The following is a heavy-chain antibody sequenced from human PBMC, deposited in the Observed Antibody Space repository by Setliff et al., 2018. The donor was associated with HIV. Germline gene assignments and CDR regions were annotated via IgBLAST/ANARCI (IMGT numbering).Heavy chain of an antibody. Sequence: LSLSCAASGFTFSNYWMHWVRQAPGKGLVWVSRINSDGSSASYADSVKGRFTISRDNAKNTLYLQMNNLRAEDTALYYCARDHGETYYYYFDYWGQGTLVTVSS. CDR1: GFTFSNYW. D-gene: IGHD1-26*01. V-gene: IGHV3-74*01. CDR2: INSDGSSA. CDR3: ARDHGETYYYYFDY. J-gene: IGHJ4*02.